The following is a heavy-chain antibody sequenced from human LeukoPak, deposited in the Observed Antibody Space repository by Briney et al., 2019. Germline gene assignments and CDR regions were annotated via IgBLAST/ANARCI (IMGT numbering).Heavy chain of an antibody. CDR2: IDYSGGDT. CDR1: GFTLSSYE. J-gene: IGHJ4*02. D-gene: IGHD3-10*01. CDR3: ARTRGSHPSPFDS. V-gene: IGHV3-23*01. Sequence: GGSLRLSCTASGFTLSSYEMSWIRQAPGKGLEWVSSIDYSGGDTHYADSVKGRFTISRDNSRNMVYLQMSSLRAEDTAVYYCARTRGSHPSPFDSWGQGTLVTVSS.